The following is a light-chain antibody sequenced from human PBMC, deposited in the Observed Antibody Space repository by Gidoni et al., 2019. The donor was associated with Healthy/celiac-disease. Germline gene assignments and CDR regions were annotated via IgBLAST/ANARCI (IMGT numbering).Light chain of an antibody. CDR3: QVWDSSSDHYV. Sequence: SSVLTQPPSVSVAPGQTARITCGGNNIGSKSVHWYQQKPGQAPVLVVYDDSDRPSGSPERFSGANSGNTATLTISRVEAGDEDDYYCQVWDSSSDHYVFGTGTKVTVL. V-gene: IGLV3-21*02. CDR2: DDS. CDR1: NIGSKS. J-gene: IGLJ1*01.